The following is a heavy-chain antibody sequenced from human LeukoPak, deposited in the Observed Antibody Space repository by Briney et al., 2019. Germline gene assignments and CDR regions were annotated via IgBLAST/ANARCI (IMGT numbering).Heavy chain of an antibody. CDR1: GGTFSSYA. CDR2: IIPIFGTA. J-gene: IGHJ5*02. V-gene: IGHV1-69*13. Sequence: GASVKVSCKASGGTFSSYAISWVRHAPGQGLEWMGGIIPIFGTANYAQKFQGRVTITADESTSTAYMELSSLRSEDTAVYYCARSGIVVVVAATSLWFDLWGQGSLVTVSS. CDR3: ARSGIVVVVAATSLWFDL. D-gene: IGHD2-15*01.